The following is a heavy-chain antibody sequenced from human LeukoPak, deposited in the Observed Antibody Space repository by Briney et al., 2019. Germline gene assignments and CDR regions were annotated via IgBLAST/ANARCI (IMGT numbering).Heavy chain of an antibody. CDR3: AHSRTSAWPTPYNYFDP. J-gene: IGHJ5*02. D-gene: IGHD6-19*01. CDR2: LYWNDYK. V-gene: IGHV2-5*01. CDR1: GFTLSTNGVG. Sequence: SGPTLVNPTQTLTLTCTFSGFTLSTNGVGVGWIRQPPGKALEGLALLYWNDYKYYSPSLKSRLSITRDTSKNQVVLTLTNMDPVDTATYFCAHSRTSAWPTPYNYFDPWGQGTLVTVSS.